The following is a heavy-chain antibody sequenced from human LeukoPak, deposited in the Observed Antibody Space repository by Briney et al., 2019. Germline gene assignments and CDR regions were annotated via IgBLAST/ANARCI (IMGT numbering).Heavy chain of an antibody. J-gene: IGHJ4*02. CDR1: GYTFTSYY. D-gene: IGHD4-17*01. V-gene: IGHV1-46*01. Sequence: ASVKVSCKASGYTFTSYYIHWVRQAPGQGLEWMGIINPSGGSTSYAQKFQGRVTMTRDMSTSTVYMELSSLRSEDTAVYYCARGDGDYVPFDYWGQGTLATVSS. CDR2: INPSGGST. CDR3: ARGDGDYVPFDY.